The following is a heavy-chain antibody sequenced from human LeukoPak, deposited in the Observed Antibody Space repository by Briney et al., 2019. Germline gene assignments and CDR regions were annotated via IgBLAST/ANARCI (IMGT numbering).Heavy chain of an antibody. Sequence: GGSLRLSCAASGFTFSSYGMHWVRQAPGKGLEGVAVISYDGSNKYYADSVKGRFTISRDNSKNTLYLQMNSLRAEDTAVYYCAHMVLWGQGTLVTVSS. V-gene: IGHV3-30*03. CDR1: GFTFSSYG. J-gene: IGHJ4*02. CDR3: AHMVL. D-gene: IGHD3-10*01. CDR2: ISYDGSNK.